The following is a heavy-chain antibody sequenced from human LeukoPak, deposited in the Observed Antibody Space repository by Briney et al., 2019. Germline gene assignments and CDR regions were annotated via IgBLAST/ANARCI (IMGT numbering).Heavy chain of an antibody. J-gene: IGHJ6*02. Sequence: GGSLRLSCAASGFIFTNYFMSWVRQAPGKGLEWVASIKHDGSEKYYVDSVRGRFTISRDNTMNSLYLQMSSLRAEDTAVYYCTTLWDSSSWYRTDVWGQGTTVTVSS. D-gene: IGHD6-13*01. V-gene: IGHV3-7*01. CDR1: GFIFTNYF. CDR2: IKHDGSEK. CDR3: TTLWDSSSWYRTDV.